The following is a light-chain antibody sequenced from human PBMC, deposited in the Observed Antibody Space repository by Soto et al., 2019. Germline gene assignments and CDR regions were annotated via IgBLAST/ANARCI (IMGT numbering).Light chain of an antibody. CDR3: AAWDDSLSGDVV. Sequence: QSVLTQPPSASGTPGQRVTISCSGSSSNIGTNYVYWYQQLPGTAPKLLIYRNNQRPSGVPDRFSGSESGTSASLAISGLRSEDEADYYCAAWDDSLSGDVVFGGGTKLTVL. J-gene: IGLJ2*01. CDR1: SSNIGTNY. V-gene: IGLV1-47*01. CDR2: RNN.